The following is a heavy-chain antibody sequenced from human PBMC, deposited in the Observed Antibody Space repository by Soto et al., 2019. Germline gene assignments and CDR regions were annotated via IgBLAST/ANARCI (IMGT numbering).Heavy chain of an antibody. CDR1: GYSFTSYW. Sequence: PGESLKISCKGSGYSFTSYWIGWVRQMPGKGLEWMGIIYPGDSDTRYSPSFQGQVTISADKSISTAYLQWSSLKASDTAMYYCARQRSSLYYGMDVWGQGTTVTVSS. V-gene: IGHV5-51*01. D-gene: IGHD6-6*01. CDR3: ARQRSSLYYGMDV. CDR2: IYPGDSDT. J-gene: IGHJ6*02.